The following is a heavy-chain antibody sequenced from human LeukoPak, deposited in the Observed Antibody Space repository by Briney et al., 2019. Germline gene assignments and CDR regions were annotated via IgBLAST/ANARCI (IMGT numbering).Heavy chain of an antibody. CDR1: GGSFSGYY. Sequence: SETLSLTCAVYGGSFSGYYWSWIRQPPGKGLEWIGEINHSGSTNYNPSLESRVTISVDTSKNQFSLKLSSVTAADTAVYYCARPYYYGSGSYYNYWGQGTLVTVSS. V-gene: IGHV4-34*01. D-gene: IGHD3-10*01. J-gene: IGHJ4*02. CDR2: INHSGST. CDR3: ARPYYYGSGSYYNY.